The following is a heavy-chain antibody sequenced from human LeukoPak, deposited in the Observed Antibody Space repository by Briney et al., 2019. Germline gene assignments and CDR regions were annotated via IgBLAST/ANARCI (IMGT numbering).Heavy chain of an antibody. CDR3: AGGGRLYDSSGYYYVQFDY. J-gene: IGHJ4*02. CDR2: IYYSGST. V-gene: IGHV4-39*07. D-gene: IGHD3-22*01. CDR1: GGSISSSSYY. Sequence: PSETLSLTCTVSGGSISSSSYYWGWIRQPPGKGLEWIGSIYYSGSTYYNPSLKSRVTISVDTSKNQFSLKLSSVTAADTAVYYCAGGGRLYDSSGYYYVQFDYWGQGTLVTVSS.